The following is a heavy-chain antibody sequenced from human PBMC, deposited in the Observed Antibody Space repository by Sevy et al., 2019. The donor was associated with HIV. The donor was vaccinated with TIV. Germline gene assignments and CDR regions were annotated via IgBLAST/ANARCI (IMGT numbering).Heavy chain of an antibody. CDR2: ISYDGRKK. CDR3: ARDPDIGDYVLLFDY. V-gene: IGHV3-30*04. D-gene: IGHD4-17*01. CDR1: GFSFNKYA. Sequence: GGSLRISCVASGFSFNKYAMHWVRQAPGKGLEWIGFISYDGRKKDYADSVKGRVTISRDDSKNTLYLQLDSLRGEDTAGYYCARDPDIGDYVLLFDYWGQGTLVTVSS. J-gene: IGHJ4*02.